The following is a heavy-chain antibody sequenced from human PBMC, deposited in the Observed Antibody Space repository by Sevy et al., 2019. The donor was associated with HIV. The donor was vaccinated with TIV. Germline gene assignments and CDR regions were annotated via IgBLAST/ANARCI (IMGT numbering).Heavy chain of an antibody. Sequence: GESLKISCAASGLTFSSYGMHWVRQAPGKGLEWVAVIWYDGSNKYYADSVKGRFTISRDNSKNTLYLQMNSLRAEDTAVYYCARVPYSSSWEVDYWGQGTLVTVSS. J-gene: IGHJ4*02. CDR1: GLTFSSYG. V-gene: IGHV3-33*01. CDR3: ARVPYSSSWEVDY. CDR2: IWYDGSNK. D-gene: IGHD6-13*01.